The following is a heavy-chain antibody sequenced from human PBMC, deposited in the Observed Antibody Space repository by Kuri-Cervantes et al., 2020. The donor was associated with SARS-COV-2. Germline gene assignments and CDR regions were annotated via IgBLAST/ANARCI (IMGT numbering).Heavy chain of an antibody. D-gene: IGHD2-2*02. V-gene: IGHV1-69*05. CDR3: ARGGDCSSTSCYISRLFDY. Sequence: SVKVCCKASGGTFSSYAISWVRQAPGQGLEWMGGIIPIFGTANYAQKFQGRVTITTDESTSTAYMELSSLRSEDTAVYYCARGGDCSSTSCYISRLFDYWGQGTLVTVSS. J-gene: IGHJ4*02. CDR1: GGTFSSYA. CDR2: IIPIFGTA.